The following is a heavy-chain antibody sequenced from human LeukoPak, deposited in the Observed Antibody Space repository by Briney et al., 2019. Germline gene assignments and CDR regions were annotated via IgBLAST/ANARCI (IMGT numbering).Heavy chain of an antibody. CDR1: GYTLTSYY. V-gene: IGHV1-46*01. CDR3: ARDLYGYCSNTSCSPVE. D-gene: IGHD2-2*01. Sequence: GASVKVSCKASGYTLTSYYVHWVRQAPGQGLEWMGIINPSGGSTSYAQKFQGRVTMTRDMSTSTVYMELSSLRSEDTAVYYCARDLYGYCSNTSCSPVEWGQGTLVTVSS. CDR2: INPSGGST. J-gene: IGHJ4*02.